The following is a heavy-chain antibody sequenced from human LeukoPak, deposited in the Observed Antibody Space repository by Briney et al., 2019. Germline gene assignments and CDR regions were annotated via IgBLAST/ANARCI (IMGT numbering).Heavy chain of an antibody. CDR1: GFTFSSYW. J-gene: IGHJ5*02. V-gene: IGHV3-7*01. D-gene: IGHD5-24*01. CDR2: IKKDGSEK. Sequence: GGSLRLSCAASGFTFSSYWMSWVRQAPGKGLEWVANIKKDGSEKYYVDSVKGRFTISRDNAKNSLYLQMNSMRAEDTAVYYCARDRADGNWFDPWGQGTLVTVSS. CDR3: ARDRADGNWFDP.